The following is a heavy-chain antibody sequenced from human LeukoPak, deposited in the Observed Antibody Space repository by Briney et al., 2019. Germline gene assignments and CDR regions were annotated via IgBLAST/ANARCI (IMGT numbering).Heavy chain of an antibody. V-gene: IGHV3-23*01. D-gene: IGHD3-10*01. CDR1: GFTFNSYA. Sequence: GGSLRLSCAASGFTFNSYAMSWVRQAPGKGLECVSGISGSGGRTDYADSVKGRFTISRDNSKNTLYLEMNSLRPEDTAVYYCAKEAGASAGNFQHWGQGTLVTVSS. J-gene: IGHJ1*01. CDR3: AKEAGASAGNFQH. CDR2: ISGSGGRT.